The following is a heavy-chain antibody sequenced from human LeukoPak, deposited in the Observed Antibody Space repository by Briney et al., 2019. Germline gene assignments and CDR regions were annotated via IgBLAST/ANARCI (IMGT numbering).Heavy chain of an antibody. Sequence: SETLSLTCTVSGGSISSGTYYWGWIRQPPGKGLEWIGSIYHSGSTYYNPSLKSRVTISVDTSKNQFSLKLSSLTAADTAIYYCARDRKYYYHMDVWGKGTTVTVSS. J-gene: IGHJ6*03. V-gene: IGHV4-39*07. CDR2: IYHSGST. CDR3: ARDRKYYYHMDV. D-gene: IGHD1-14*01. CDR1: GGSISSGTYY.